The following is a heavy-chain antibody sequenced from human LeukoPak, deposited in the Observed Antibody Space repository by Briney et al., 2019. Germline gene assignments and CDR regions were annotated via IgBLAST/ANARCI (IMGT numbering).Heavy chain of an antibody. J-gene: IGHJ4*02. CDR3: AKSMSGSYSPLDY. CDR2: ISGSGGST. D-gene: IGHD1-26*01. Sequence: GGSLRLSRAASGFTFSSYAMSWVRQAPGKGLEWVSAISGSGGSTYYADSVKGRFTISRDNSKNTLYLQMNSLRAEDTAVYYCAKSMSGSYSPLDYWGQGTLVTVSS. V-gene: IGHV3-23*01. CDR1: GFTFSSYA.